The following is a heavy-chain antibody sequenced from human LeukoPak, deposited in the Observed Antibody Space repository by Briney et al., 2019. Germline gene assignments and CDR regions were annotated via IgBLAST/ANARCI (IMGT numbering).Heavy chain of an antibody. D-gene: IGHD2-2*01. J-gene: IGHJ4*02. Sequence: SETLSLTCTVSGYSISSGYYWGWIRQPPGKGLDWIGSIYHTESTYYIPSLKSRVTISVDTFKNQFSLKLNSVTAADTAVYYCARRTRDCGSISCYHDYWGQGTLVTVSS. V-gene: IGHV4-38-2*02. CDR2: IYHTEST. CDR3: ARRTRDCGSISCYHDY. CDR1: GYSISSGYY.